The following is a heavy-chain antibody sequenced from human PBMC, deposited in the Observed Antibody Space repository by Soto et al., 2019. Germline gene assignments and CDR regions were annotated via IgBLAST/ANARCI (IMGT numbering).Heavy chain of an antibody. J-gene: IGHJ4*02. V-gene: IGHV4-4*07. CDR3: ARGNQVAMSDY. CDR2: FYASGYT. Sequence: PSGTLSLTCAVSGGSISNYYWSWIRQPAGKGLEWIGRFYASGYTNYNPSLKSRVTMSLDISKNQFSLRLSSVTAADTAVYYCARGNQVAMSDYWGQGTLVTVSS. CDR1: GGSISNYY.